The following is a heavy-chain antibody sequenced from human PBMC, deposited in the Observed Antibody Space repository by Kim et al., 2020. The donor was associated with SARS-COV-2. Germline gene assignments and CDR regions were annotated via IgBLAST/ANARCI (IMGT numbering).Heavy chain of an antibody. CDR3: TTDLRMVRGVSIDY. Sequence: GGSLRLSCAASGFTFSNAWMSWVRQAPGKGLEWVGRIKSKTDGGTTDYAAPVKGRFTISRDDSKNTLYLQMNSLKTEDTAVYYCTTDLRMVRGVSIDYWGQGTLVTVSS. CDR2: IKSKTDGGTT. D-gene: IGHD3-10*01. V-gene: IGHV3-15*01. J-gene: IGHJ4*02. CDR1: GFTFSNAW.